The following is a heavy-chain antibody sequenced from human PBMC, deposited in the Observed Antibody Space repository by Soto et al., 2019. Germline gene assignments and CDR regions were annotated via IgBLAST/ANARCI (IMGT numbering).Heavy chain of an antibody. Sequence: EVQKLESGGGLVQPGGSLRLSCAASGLTFSAYPMSWVRQAPGKGLEWVSSISGSGDRTYYADSVKGRFTISRDNSKNTLYLQMISLRVEDTAVYFCPFGWGGGHEGYWGQGTLVTVSS. D-gene: IGHD5-12*01. J-gene: IGHJ4*02. V-gene: IGHV3-23*01. CDR1: GLTFSAYP. CDR2: ISGSGDRT. CDR3: PFGWGGGHEGY.